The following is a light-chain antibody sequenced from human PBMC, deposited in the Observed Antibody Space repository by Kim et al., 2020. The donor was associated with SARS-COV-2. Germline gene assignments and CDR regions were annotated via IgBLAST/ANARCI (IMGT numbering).Light chain of an antibody. V-gene: IGLV3-19*01. CDR2: GKN. CDR1: SLRSYY. Sequence: LGHKVRITCKGDSLRSYYAPWYQVTPPQAPVLVIYGKNNRPSGIPDRFSGSSSGNTASLTITGAQAEDEADYYCNSRDSSGDHPWVFGGGTQLTVL. CDR3: NSRDSSGDHPWV. J-gene: IGLJ3*02.